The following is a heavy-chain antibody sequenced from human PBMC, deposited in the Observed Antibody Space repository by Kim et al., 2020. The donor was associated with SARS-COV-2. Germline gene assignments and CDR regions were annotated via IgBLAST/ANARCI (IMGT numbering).Heavy chain of an antibody. D-gene: IGHD4-4*01. CDR2: ISNKGRGGRH. J-gene: IGHJ3*02. CDR3: SRDSHCNDAFDI. Sequence: GGSLRLSCTTSGFTFGDYGLNWFRHAPGKGLEWVGFISNKGRGGRHEYAASVKGSFTISSDESELVAHLQMNSPKTEDTAVYFCSRDSHCNDAFDIWR. CDR1: GFTFGDYG. V-gene: IGHV3-49*03.